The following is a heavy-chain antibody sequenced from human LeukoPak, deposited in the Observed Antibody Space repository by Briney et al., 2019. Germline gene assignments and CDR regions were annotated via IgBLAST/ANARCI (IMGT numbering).Heavy chain of an antibody. CDR1: GFPFSSYS. CDR3: ARSIPYGTTWYGRSDY. D-gene: IGHD6-13*01. CDR2: IKPDGTTK. Sequence: GGSLRLSCAASGFPFSSYSMTWVRQAPGKGLEWVANIKPDGTTKFYVDSVKGRFTISRDNALNSLCLQMNSLRAEDTAIYYCARSIPYGTTWYGRSDYWGQGTLVTVSS. J-gene: IGHJ4*02. V-gene: IGHV3-7*03.